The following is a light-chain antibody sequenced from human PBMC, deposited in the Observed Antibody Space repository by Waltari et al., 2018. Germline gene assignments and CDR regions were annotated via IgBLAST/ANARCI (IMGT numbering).Light chain of an antibody. J-gene: IGLJ2*01. CDR1: SSDVGRYNR. CDR2: EVS. CDR3: SSYTSSSTVV. V-gene: IGLV2-18*02. Sequence: QSALTQSPSVSGSPGQSVTISCTGTSSDVGRYNRVSWYQQPPGTAPKLMIYEVSNRPSGVPDRFSGSKSGNTASLTISGLQAEDEADYYCSSYTSSSTVVFGGGTKLTVL.